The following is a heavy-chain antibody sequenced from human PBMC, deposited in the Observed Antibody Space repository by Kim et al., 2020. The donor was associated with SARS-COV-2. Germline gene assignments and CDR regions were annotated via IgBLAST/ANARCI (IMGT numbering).Heavy chain of an antibody. CDR2: ISGSGGST. J-gene: IGHJ4*02. CDR1: GFTFSSYA. CDR3: AKSRDARYYFDY. V-gene: IGHV3-23*01. Sequence: GGSLRLSCAASGFTFSSYAMSWVRQAPGKGLEWVSAISGSGGSTYYADSVKGRFTISRDNSKNALYLQMNSLRAGDTAVYYCAKSRDARYYFDYWGEGTLVTVTS. D-gene: IGHD2-2*01.